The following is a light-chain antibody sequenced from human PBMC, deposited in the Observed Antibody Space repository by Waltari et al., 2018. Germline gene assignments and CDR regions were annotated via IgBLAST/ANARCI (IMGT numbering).Light chain of an antibody. Sequence: DIQMTQSPSSLSASVGDRVPITCRASQSISRNLNWYKQKPRKATKLLIYSASSLQSGVPSRFSGSGSGTDFTLTISSLQPEEFATYYCQQSYSTPRYTFGQGTKLEIK. CDR3: QQSYSTPRYT. V-gene: IGKV1-39*01. CDR2: SAS. CDR1: QSISRN. J-gene: IGKJ2*01.